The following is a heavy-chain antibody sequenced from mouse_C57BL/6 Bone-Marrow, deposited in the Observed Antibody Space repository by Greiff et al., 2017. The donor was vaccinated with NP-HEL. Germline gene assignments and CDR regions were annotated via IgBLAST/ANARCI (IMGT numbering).Heavy chain of an antibody. CDR3: AVITTVVAYYYAMDD. CDR1: GYTFTDYN. V-gene: IGHV1-18*01. D-gene: IGHD1-1*01. J-gene: IGHJ4*01. CDR2: INPNNGGT. Sequence: EVQLQQSGPELVKPGASVKIPCKASGYTFTDYNMDWVKQSHGKSLEWIGDINPNNGGTIYNQKFKGKATLTVDKASSTAYMWLLSLTSEDTSVYYCAVITTVVAYYYAMDDWGQGTSVTVSS.